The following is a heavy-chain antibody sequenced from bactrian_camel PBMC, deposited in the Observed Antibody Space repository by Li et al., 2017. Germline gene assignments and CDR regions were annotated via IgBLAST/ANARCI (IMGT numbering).Heavy chain of an antibody. CDR1: GFSDDDFD. V-gene: IGHV3S40*01. CDR2: INSGGGST. CDR3: AAWPTQWDWSASLAGYEYNY. Sequence: VQLVESGGGSVQAGETLRLSCTASGFSDDDFDMGWYRQGPGKVLEWVSTINSGGGSTYYADSVKGRFTISQDNAKNTVYLQMNSLKPEDSAMYYCAAWPTQWDWSASLAGYEYNYWGQGTQVTVS. J-gene: IGHJ4*01. D-gene: IGHD8*01.